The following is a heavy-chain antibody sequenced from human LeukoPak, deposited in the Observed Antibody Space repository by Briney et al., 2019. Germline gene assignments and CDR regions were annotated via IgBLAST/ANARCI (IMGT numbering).Heavy chain of an antibody. CDR3: AKATYASSWNLYFDY. Sequence: GGSLRLSCAASGFSFSSYAMSWVRQAPGKGLEWVSTISGSGGSTYYADSVKGRFTISRDNSKNTLYLQVNSLRAEDTAVYYCAKATYASSWNLYFDYWGQGTLVTVSS. V-gene: IGHV3-23*01. J-gene: IGHJ4*02. D-gene: IGHD6-13*01. CDR1: GFSFSSYA. CDR2: ISGSGGST.